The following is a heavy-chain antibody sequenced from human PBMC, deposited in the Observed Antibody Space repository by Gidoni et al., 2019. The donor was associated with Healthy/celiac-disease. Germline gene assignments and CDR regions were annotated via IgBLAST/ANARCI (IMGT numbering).Heavy chain of an antibody. CDR2: ISWNSGSI. J-gene: IGHJ6*02. CDR3: AKGDYYDSSGYYYRYGMDV. V-gene: IGHV3-9*01. D-gene: IGHD3-22*01. CDR1: GFTFDDYS. Sequence: EVQLVESGGGLVQPGRSLRLSCAASGFTFDDYSMPWVRQAPGKGLAWVSGISWNSGSIGYADSVKGRFTISRDNAKNSLYLQMNSLRAEDTALYYCAKGDYYDSSGYYYRYGMDVWGQGTTVTVSS.